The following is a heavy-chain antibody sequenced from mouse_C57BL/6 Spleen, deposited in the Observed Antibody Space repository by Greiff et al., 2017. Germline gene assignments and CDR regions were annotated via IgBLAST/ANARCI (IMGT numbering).Heavy chain of an antibody. CDR2: IYPGSGNT. J-gene: IGHJ2*01. V-gene: IGHV1-76*01. CDR1: GYTFTSYW. Sequence: QVQLQQSGAELVKPGASVKLSCKASGYTFTSYWMHWVKQRPGQGLEWIARIYPGSGNTYYNEKFKGKATLTAEKSSSTAYMQLSSLTSEDSAVYFCARRERYFDYWGQGTTLTVSS. CDR3: ARRERYFDY.